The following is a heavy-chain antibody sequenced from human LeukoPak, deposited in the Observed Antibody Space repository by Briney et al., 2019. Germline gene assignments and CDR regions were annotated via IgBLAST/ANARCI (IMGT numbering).Heavy chain of an antibody. D-gene: IGHD2-8*01. CDR3: SRENGAFSPFGY. CDR1: GGSISNTNW. V-gene: IGHV4-4*02. J-gene: IGHJ4*02. Sequence: PSETPSLTCGVPGGSISNTNWWSWFRQLPGQGLEWIGEISLTGLTHYNPSLESRVTVSLDKSKNQLSLNLTSVTAADTAVYYCSRENGAFSPFGYWGQGTLVTVLS. CDR2: ISLTGLT.